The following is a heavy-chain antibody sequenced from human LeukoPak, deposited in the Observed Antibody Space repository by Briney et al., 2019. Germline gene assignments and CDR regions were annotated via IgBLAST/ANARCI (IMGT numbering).Heavy chain of an antibody. J-gene: IGHJ5*02. CDR1: GFTFSDYY. D-gene: IGHD3-22*01. CDR2: ISSSGSTI. Sequence: PGGSLRLSCAASGFTFSDYYMSWIRQAPGKGLEWVSYISSSGSTIYYADSVKGRFTISRDNAKNSLYLQMNSLRAEDTAVYYCAREAFYDSSGYQPYPNWFDPWGQGTLVTVSS. CDR3: AREAFYDSSGYQPYPNWFDP. V-gene: IGHV3-11*01.